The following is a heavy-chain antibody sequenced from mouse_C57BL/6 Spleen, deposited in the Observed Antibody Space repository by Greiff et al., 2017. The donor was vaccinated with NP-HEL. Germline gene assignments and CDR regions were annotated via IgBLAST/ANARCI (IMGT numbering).Heavy chain of an antibody. V-gene: IGHV5-17*01. D-gene: IGHD1-1*01. Sequence: EVMLVESGGGLVKPGGSLKLSCAASGFTFSDYGMHWVRQAPEKGLEWVAYISSGSSTIYYADTVKGRFTISRDNAKNTLFLQMTSLRSEDTAMYYCAFDYYSSSYVPYCDVWGTGTTVTVSS. CDR2: ISSGSSTI. CDR3: AFDYYSSSYVPYCDV. CDR1: GFTFSDYG. J-gene: IGHJ1*03.